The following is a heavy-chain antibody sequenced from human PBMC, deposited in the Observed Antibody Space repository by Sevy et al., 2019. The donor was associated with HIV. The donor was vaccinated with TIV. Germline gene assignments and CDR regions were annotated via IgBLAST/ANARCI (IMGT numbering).Heavy chain of an antibody. Sequence: GGSLRLSCAASGFTFSSYAMHWVRQAPGKGLEWVAVISYDGSNKYYADSVKGRFTISRDNSKNTLYLQMNSLRAEDRAVYYCARDQGVAVVPAAIEYWGQGTLVTVSS. CDR1: GFTFSSYA. V-gene: IGHV3-30*04. D-gene: IGHD2-2*02. CDR3: ARDQGVAVVPAAIEY. J-gene: IGHJ4*02. CDR2: ISYDGSNK.